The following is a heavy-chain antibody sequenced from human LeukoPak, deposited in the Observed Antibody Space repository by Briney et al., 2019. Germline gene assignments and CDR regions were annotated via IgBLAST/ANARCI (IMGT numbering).Heavy chain of an antibody. D-gene: IGHD3-22*01. CDR3: ARERNKWLSKRVYSFDP. CDR2: ISDSGDNT. J-gene: IGHJ5*02. V-gene: IGHV3-23*01. CDR1: GFTFNGYA. Sequence: GGSLRLSCAASGFTFNGYAMNWVRQAPGKGLEWVSAISDSGDNTYYADSVRGRFTISRDNSMNTLYLQMNTLRAEDTAVYYCARERNKWLSKRVYSFDPWGQGTLVTVSS.